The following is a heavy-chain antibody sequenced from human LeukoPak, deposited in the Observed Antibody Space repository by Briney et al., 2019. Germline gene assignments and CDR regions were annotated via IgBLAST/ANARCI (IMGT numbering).Heavy chain of an antibody. J-gene: IGHJ4*02. CDR3: AREALGGVFPY. V-gene: IGHV1-2*06. CDR1: GYTFTGYY. D-gene: IGHD3-16*01. Sequence: SVKVSSKASGYTFTGYYMHWVRQAPGQGLEWMVRINPSTGGTKYAQQFQGRVTLTRDTSVTTAYMDLSRLRSDDTAVYYCAREALGGVFPYWGQGTLVTVSS. CDR2: INPSTGGT.